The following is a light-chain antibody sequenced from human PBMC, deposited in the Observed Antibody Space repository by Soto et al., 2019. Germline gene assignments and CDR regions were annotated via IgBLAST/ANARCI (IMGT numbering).Light chain of an antibody. CDR1: QSIYIY. CDR3: QQSYSSIT. J-gene: IGKJ5*01. V-gene: IGKV1-39*01. CDR2: AAS. Sequence: IQMTQSPSSLSASIGDRVTLTCRASQSIYIYLNWYQQKPGEHPKLLIYAASSLQRGVPSTFSGGGSGTDFTLTISSLQPEDFATYYCQQSYSSITVGKGTRLEIK.